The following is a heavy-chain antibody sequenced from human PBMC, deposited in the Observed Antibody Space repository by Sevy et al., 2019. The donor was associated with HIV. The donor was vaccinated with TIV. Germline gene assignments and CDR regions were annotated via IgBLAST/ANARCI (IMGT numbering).Heavy chain of an antibody. CDR2: IGGSADYT. Sequence: GGSLRLSFVTPGFTFSSSALGWAGRPQGRGRGWVSVIGGSADYTYYPDSVKGRFTISRDNSKNTLYLQMNGLRAEDTAVYYCAKEVSEHSYSDYWGQGTLVTVSS. CDR3: AKEVSEHSYSDY. D-gene: IGHD3-10*01. CDR1: GFTFSSSA. V-gene: IGHV3-23*01. J-gene: IGHJ4*02.